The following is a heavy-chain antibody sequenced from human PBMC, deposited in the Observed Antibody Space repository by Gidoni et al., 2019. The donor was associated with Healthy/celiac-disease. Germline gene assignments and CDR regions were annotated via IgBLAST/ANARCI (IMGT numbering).Heavy chain of an antibody. CDR3: ARQRYSSGWSFDY. D-gene: IGHD6-19*01. Sequence: QLQLQESGPGLVKPSETLSLTCTVSGGSISSSSYYWGWIRQPPGKGLEWIGSIYYSGSTYYNPSLKSRVTISVDTSKNQFSLKLSSVTAADTAVYYCARQRYSSGWSFDYWGQGTLVTVSS. V-gene: IGHV4-39*01. CDR1: GGSISSSSYY. J-gene: IGHJ4*02. CDR2: IYYSGST.